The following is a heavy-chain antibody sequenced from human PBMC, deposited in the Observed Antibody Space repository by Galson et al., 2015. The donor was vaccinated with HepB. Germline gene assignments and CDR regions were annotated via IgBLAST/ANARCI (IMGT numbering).Heavy chain of an antibody. D-gene: IGHD1-1*01. CDR2: ISSTSKYI. J-gene: IGHJ4*02. CDR1: GFTFSSYS. CDR3: ARVQRSGTQTPPFDY. V-gene: IGHV3-21*01. Sequence: SLRLSCAASGFTFSSYSMNWVRLAPGKGLEWVSSISSTSKYIYYADAVKGRFTISRDNAKNSLDLQMHSLRAEDTAVYYCARVQRSGTQTPPFDYWGQGTLVTVSS.